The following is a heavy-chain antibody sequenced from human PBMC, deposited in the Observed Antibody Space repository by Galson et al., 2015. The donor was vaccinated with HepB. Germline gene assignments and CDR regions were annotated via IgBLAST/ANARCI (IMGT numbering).Heavy chain of an antibody. Sequence: ETLSLTCTVSLGAISSTNYYWGWIRQAPGKGLEWIATLHYGQTTYYNPSLKSRAAISADTSKNQFSLRLASVTASDTAVYYCVRGLAPALGFCSGGGCYYFDFWGQGGLVTVSS. CDR1: LGAISSTNYY. CDR2: LHYGQTT. D-gene: IGHD2-15*01. CDR3: VRGLAPALGFCSGGGCYYFDF. J-gene: IGHJ4*02. V-gene: IGHV4-39*01.